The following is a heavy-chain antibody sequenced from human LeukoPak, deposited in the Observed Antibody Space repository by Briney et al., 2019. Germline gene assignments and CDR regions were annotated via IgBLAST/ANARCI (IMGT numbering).Heavy chain of an antibody. V-gene: IGHV3-21*01. J-gene: IGHJ4*02. CDR3: ARDPTFYSSSWYDY. D-gene: IGHD6-13*01. CDR1: GFTFSSYS. Sequence: GGSLRLSCAASGFTFSSYSMNWVRQAPGKGLEWVSSISSSSSYIYYADSVKGRFTISRDNAKNSLYLQMNSLRAEDTAVYYCARDPTFYSSSWYDYWGQGTPVTVSS. CDR2: ISSSSSYI.